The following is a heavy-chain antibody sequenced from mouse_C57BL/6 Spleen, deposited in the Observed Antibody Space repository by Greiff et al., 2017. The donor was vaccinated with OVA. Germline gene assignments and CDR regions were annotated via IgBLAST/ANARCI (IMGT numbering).Heavy chain of an antibody. D-gene: IGHD2-5*01. Sequence: EVKLMESGGDLVKPGGSLKLSCAASGFTFSSYGMSWVRQTPDKRLEWVATISSGGSYTYYPDSVKGRFTISRDNAKNTLYLQMSSLKSEDTAMYYGARHQSSYYSNFPWFAYWGQGTLVTVSA. V-gene: IGHV5-6*01. CDR3: ARHQSSYYSNFPWFAY. CDR2: ISSGGSYT. CDR1: GFTFSSYG. J-gene: IGHJ3*01.